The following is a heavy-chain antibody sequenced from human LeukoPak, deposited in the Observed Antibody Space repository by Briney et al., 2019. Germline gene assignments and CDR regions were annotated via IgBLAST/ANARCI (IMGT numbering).Heavy chain of an antibody. CDR1: GFTFSSYA. D-gene: IGHD2-15*01. Sequence: PGGSLRLSCAASGFTFSSYAMGWVRQAPGKGLEWVSAISGSGGFPSYADSVKGRFTISRDNSKNTLYLQMNCLRAEDTAVYYCANVGGGSCHSRLCGDYWGQGTLVTVSS. CDR3: ANVGGGSCHSRLCGDY. CDR2: ISGSGGFP. J-gene: IGHJ4*02. V-gene: IGHV3-23*01.